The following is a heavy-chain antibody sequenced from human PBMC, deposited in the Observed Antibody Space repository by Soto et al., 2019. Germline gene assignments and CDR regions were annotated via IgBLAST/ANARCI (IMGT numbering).Heavy chain of an antibody. J-gene: IGHJ6*02. CDR2: IILIFGTA. CDR1: GGTFSSYA. Sequence: QVQLVQSGAEVKKPGSSVKVSCKASGGTFSSYAISWVRQAPGQGLEWMGGIILIFGTADYAQKFQGRVTITADESTSTAYVELSSLRSEDTAVYYCAKNPENYYYGMDVWGQGTTVTVSS. V-gene: IGHV1-69*12. CDR3: AKNPENYYYGMDV.